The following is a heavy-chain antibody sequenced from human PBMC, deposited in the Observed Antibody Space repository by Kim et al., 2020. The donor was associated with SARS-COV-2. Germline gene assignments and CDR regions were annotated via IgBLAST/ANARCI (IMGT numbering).Heavy chain of an antibody. D-gene: IGHD3-9*01. J-gene: IGHJ6*02. CDR1: GGTFSSYA. Sequence: SVKVSCKASGGTFSSYAISWVRQAPGQGLEWMGGIIPIFGTANYAQKFQGRVTITADESTSTAYMELSSLRSEDTAVYYCARSLRYFDWYGGSRGYYYYYGMDVWGQGTTVTVSS. CDR2: IIPIFGTA. V-gene: IGHV1-69*13. CDR3: ARSLRYFDWYGGSRGYYYYYGMDV.